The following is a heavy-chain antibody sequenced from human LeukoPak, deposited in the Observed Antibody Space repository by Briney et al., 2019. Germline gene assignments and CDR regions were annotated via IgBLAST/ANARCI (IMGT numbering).Heavy chain of an antibody. Sequence: SETLSLTCTVSGGSISSSSYYWGRIPQPPGKGLEWIGSIYYSGSTYYNPSLKSRVTISVDTSKNQFSLKLSSVTAADTAVYYCARGDSSGFPYYYYYMDVWGKGTTVTVSS. D-gene: IGHD3-22*01. CDR2: IYYSGST. CDR1: GGSISSSSYY. J-gene: IGHJ6*03. V-gene: IGHV4-39*01. CDR3: ARGDSSGFPYYYYYMDV.